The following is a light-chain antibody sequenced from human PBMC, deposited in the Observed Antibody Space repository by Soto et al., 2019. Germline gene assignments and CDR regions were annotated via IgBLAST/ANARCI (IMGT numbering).Light chain of an antibody. CDR3: GSYTSTSTLYV. CDR2: EVS. J-gene: IGLJ1*01. CDR1: TRDIGGYNY. Sequence: QSVLTQPASVSGSPGQSITISCTGTTRDIGGYNYVSWYQHHPGKAPKLMIYEVSSRPSGVSNRFSGSKSGNTASLTISGLQAEDEADYFCGSYTSTSTLYVFGSGTKVTVL. V-gene: IGLV2-14*01.